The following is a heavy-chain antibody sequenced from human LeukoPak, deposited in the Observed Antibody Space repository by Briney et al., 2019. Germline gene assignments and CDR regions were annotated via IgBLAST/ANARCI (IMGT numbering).Heavy chain of an antibody. V-gene: IGHV4-30-4*08. Sequence: SGPALVKPTQTLTLTCTFSGFSLSTSGMCVSWIRQPPGKALEWLGYIYYSGSTYYNPSLKSRVTISVDTSKNQFSLKLSSVTAADTAVYYCARVVREGALWLDYWGQGTLVTVSS. CDR1: GFSLSTSGMC. CDR3: ARVVREGALWLDY. D-gene: IGHD3-10*01. J-gene: IGHJ4*02. CDR2: IYYSGST.